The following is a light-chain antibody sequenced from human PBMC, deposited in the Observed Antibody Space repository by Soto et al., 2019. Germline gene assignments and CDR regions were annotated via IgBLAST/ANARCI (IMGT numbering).Light chain of an antibody. CDR1: SSDVGSYDR. J-gene: IGLJ2*01. Sequence: QSALTQPPSVSASPGQSVTISCTGTSSDVGSYDRVSWYQQPPGTAPKLMIYAVSNRPSGVPYRFSAAKSGNTASLTISGLQAEDDADYFCASYTTSSAFMVFGGGTKLTVL. V-gene: IGLV2-18*02. CDR3: ASYTTSSAFMV. CDR2: AVS.